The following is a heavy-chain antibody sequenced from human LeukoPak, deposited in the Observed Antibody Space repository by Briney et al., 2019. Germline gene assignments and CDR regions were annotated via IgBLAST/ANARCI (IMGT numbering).Heavy chain of an antibody. CDR1: GGSLRSYY. J-gene: IGHJ4*02. D-gene: IGHD3-3*01. Sequence: SETLSLTCTVSGGSLRSYYWSWIRQPPGKGLEWIGYIYYNGSTNQNPSLKSRVTISVDTSKNQFSLKLSSVTAADTAVYYCARGYDFWSYWGQGTLVTVSS. CDR3: ARGYDFWSY. CDR2: IYYNGST. V-gene: IGHV4-59*01.